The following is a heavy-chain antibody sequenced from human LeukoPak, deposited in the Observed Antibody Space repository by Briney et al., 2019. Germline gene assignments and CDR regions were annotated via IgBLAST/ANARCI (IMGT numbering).Heavy chain of an antibody. D-gene: IGHD5-18*01. CDR3: ARGGGYSYGYDYYYGMDV. CDR2: INPNSGGT. V-gene: IGHV1-2*02. J-gene: IGHJ6*02. CDR1: GYTFTGYY. Sequence: VASVKVSCKASGYTFTGYYMHWVRQAPGQGLEWMGWINPNSGGTNYAQKFQGRVTMTRDTSISTAYMELSRLRSDDTAVYYCARGGGYSYGYDYYYGMDVWGQGTTVTVSS.